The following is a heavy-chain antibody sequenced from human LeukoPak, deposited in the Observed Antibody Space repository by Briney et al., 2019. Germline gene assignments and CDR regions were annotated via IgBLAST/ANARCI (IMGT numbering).Heavy chain of an antibody. Sequence: GGSLRLSCAASGFTFADYGMSWVRQAPGKGLEWVSGINWNGGSTGYADSVKGRFTISRDNAKNSLYLQMNSLRAEDTALYYCAREPGITMVRGVDYWGQGTLVTVSS. J-gene: IGHJ4*02. V-gene: IGHV3-20*04. CDR3: AREPGITMVRGVDY. CDR1: GFTFADYG. D-gene: IGHD3-10*01. CDR2: INWNGGST.